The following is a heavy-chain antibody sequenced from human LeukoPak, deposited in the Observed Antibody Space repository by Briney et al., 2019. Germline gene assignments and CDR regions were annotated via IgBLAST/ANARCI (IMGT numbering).Heavy chain of an antibody. V-gene: IGHV3-74*01. CDR1: GFTFSNYW. J-gene: IGHJ5*02. D-gene: IGHD3-3*01. Sequence: GGSLRLSCAASGFTFSNYWMHWVRQAPGKGLVWVSRINSDGGTTTYADSVKGRFTISRDNAKNTLYLQMNSLRAEDTAVYYCARERVADNWFDHWGQGTLVTVSS. CDR2: INSDGGTT. CDR3: ARERVADNWFDH.